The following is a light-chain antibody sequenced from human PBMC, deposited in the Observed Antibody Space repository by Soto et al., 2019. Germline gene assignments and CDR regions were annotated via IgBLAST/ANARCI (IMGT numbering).Light chain of an antibody. CDR1: SSNIGNNY. CDR2: ENN. Sequence: QSVLTQPPSVSAAPGQKVTISCSGSSSNIGNNYVSWYQQLPGTAPKLLMYENNKRPSGIPDRFSGSKSGTSATLGITGLQTGDEADYYCGTWDSGLSVVVFGGGTQLTVL. V-gene: IGLV1-51*02. J-gene: IGLJ2*01. CDR3: GTWDSGLSVVV.